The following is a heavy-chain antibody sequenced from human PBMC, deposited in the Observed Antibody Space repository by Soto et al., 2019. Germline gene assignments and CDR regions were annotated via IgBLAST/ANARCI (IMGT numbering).Heavy chain of an antibody. J-gene: IGHJ4*02. V-gene: IGHV4-59*01. Sequence: QVQLQESGPGLVKPSETLSLTCTVSGDSISSLYWSWIRQPPGKGLEWIGYIYYSGSINYNPSLKSRVTISVDPSKYQFSLRLRSVTAADTAVYYCAKSLWDTSGRKTDYWGQGTLVSVSS. CDR2: IYYSGSI. D-gene: IGHD6-19*01. CDR1: GDSISSLY. CDR3: AKSLWDTSGRKTDY.